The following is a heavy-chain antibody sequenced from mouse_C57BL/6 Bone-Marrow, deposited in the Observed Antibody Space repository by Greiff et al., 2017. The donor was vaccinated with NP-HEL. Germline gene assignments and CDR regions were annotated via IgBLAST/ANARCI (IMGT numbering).Heavy chain of an antibody. CDR1: GYTFTDYN. CDR2: INPNNGGT. CDR3: ARYYGSSLDY. Sequence: EVQGVESGPELVKPGASVKMSCKASGYTFTDYNMHWVKQSHGKSLEWIGYINPNNGGTSYNQKFKGKATLTVNKSSSTAYMELRSLTSEDSAVYYCARYYGSSLDYWGQGTTLTVSS. J-gene: IGHJ2*01. D-gene: IGHD1-1*01. V-gene: IGHV1-22*01.